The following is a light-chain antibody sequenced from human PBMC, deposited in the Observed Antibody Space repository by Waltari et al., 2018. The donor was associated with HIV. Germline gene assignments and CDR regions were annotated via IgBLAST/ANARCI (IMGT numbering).Light chain of an antibody. CDR3: QVWDPLSDHPV. J-gene: IGLJ1*01. Sequence: SYVLSQPPSVSVAQGKTASVTCGGDNIGAKRVHWYQQRPGQAPLLIIFYNSDRPSGISERFSGSNSVGAATLTITRVEAGDEADYYCQVWDPLSDHPVFGTGTKVTVL. V-gene: IGLV3-21*04. CDR2: YNS. CDR1: NIGAKR.